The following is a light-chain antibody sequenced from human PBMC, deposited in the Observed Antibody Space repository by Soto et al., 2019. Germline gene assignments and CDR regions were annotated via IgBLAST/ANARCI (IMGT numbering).Light chain of an antibody. Sequence: EIMMTQSPATLSVSPGERATLSCRASQYLSNSLAWYQQKPGQAPRLLIYGVSTRANGIAARFSGSGSGTEFTLTISSLQSEDSAVYYCQQYNNWPSLTFGGGTKVDIK. CDR2: GVS. J-gene: IGKJ4*01. CDR1: QYLSNS. CDR3: QQYNNWPSLT. V-gene: IGKV3-15*01.